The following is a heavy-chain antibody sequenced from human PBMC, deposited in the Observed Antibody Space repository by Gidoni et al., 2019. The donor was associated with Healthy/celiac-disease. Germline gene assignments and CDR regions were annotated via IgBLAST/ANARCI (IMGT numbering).Heavy chain of an antibody. Sequence: QVQLVQSGAEVKKPGAPVKVSCKAYGYTFPSYAMHWVRQAPGQRLEWMGGINAGNGNTKYSQKFQGRVTITRDTSASTAYMELSSLRSEDTAVYYCARTEDSGYDSGAIDYWGQGTLVTVSS. CDR1: GYTFPSYA. CDR3: ARTEDSGYDSGAIDY. J-gene: IGHJ4*02. D-gene: IGHD5-12*01. CDR2: INAGNGNT. V-gene: IGHV1-3*01.